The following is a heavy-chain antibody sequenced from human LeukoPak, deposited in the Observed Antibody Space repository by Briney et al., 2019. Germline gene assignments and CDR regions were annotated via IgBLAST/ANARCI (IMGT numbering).Heavy chain of an antibody. CDR1: GFTFSNYN. V-gene: IGHV3-23*01. CDR2: ISGSGGST. Sequence: GGSLRLSCAVSGFTFSNYNMNWVRQAPGKGLEWVSAISGSGGSTYYADSVKGRFTISRDNSKNTLYLQMNSLRAEDTAVYYCAKDQSVSDAFDIWGQGTMVTVSS. CDR3: AKDQSVSDAFDI. J-gene: IGHJ3*02.